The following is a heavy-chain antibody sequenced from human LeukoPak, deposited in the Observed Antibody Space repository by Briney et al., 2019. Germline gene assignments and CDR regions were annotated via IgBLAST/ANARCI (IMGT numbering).Heavy chain of an antibody. CDR3: AREGPDCGGDCFYDY. CDR2: IYSVGST. J-gene: IGHJ4*02. CDR1: GFTFSDYY. Sequence: GGSLRLSCAASGFTFSDYYMSWIRQAPGKGLEWVSVIYSVGSTYYADSVTGRFTISRDNSKNTLYLQMNSLRPEDTAVYYCAREGPDCGGDCFYDYWGQGTLVTVSS. V-gene: IGHV3-53*01. D-gene: IGHD2-21*01.